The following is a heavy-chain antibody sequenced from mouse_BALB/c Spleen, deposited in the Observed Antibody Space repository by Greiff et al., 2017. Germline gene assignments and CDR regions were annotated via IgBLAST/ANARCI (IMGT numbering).Heavy chain of an antibody. CDR2: INPSNGGT. Sequence: VQLQQPGAELVKPGASVKLSCKASGYTFTSYYMYWVKQRPGQGLEWIGGINPSNGGTNFNEKFKSKATLTVDKSSSTAYMQLSSLTSEDSAVYYCTRRGMGGNYFDYWGQGTTLTVSS. CDR1: GYTFTSYY. J-gene: IGHJ2*01. CDR3: TRRGMGGNYFDY. V-gene: IGHV1S81*02. D-gene: IGHD4-1*01.